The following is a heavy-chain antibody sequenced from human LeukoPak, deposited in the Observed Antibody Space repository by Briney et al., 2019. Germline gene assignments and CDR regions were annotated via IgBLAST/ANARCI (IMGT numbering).Heavy chain of an antibody. CDR3: ARRAPSDEYFQH. Sequence: GESLKISCKGSGYSFTNYWIGWVRQTPGRDLEWLGIIYPGDSDTRYSPPFQGQVIISADKSISTAYLQWSSLKASDTAMYYCARRAPSDEYFQHWGQGTLVTVSS. CDR1: GYSFTNYW. V-gene: IGHV5-51*01. CDR2: IYPGDSDT. J-gene: IGHJ1*01.